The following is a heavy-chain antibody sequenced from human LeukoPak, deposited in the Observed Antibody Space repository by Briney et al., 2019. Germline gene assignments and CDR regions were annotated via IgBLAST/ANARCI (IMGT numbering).Heavy chain of an antibody. V-gene: IGHV3-23*01. CDR3: AREIAAAGYY. CDR2: ISGSGGRI. J-gene: IGHJ4*02. Sequence: GGSLRLSCAASGFTFSSYAMNWVRQAPGKGLEWVSKISGSGGRIYYADSVKGRFTISRDNSNNTLYLHMNSLRAEDTAVYYCAREIAAAGYYWGQGTLVTVSS. CDR1: GFTFSSYA. D-gene: IGHD6-13*01.